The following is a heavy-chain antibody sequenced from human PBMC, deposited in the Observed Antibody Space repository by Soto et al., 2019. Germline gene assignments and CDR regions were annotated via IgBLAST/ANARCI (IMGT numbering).Heavy chain of an antibody. Sequence: GESLKISFKGSGYSFTSNWIGWVHQMPGKGLEWMGIIYPGDSDTRYSPSFQGQVTISADKSISTAFLQWSSLKASDTAMYYCARRQNNGNSRAFDYWGQGTLVTVSS. CDR3: ARRQNNGNSRAFDY. D-gene: IGHD1-26*01. J-gene: IGHJ4*02. CDR2: IYPGDSDT. V-gene: IGHV5-51*07. CDR1: GYSFTSNW.